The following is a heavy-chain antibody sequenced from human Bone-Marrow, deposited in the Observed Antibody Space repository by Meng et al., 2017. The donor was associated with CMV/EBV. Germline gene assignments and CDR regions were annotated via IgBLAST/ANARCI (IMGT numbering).Heavy chain of an antibody. CDR2: MNPNSGNT. CDR1: GYTFTSYD. CDR3: ARFGYSSSSSYDY. V-gene: IGHV1-8*03. D-gene: IGHD6-6*01. J-gene: IGHJ4*02. Sequence: ASVKVSCKASGYTFTSYDINWVRQATGQGLEWMGWMNPNSGNTGYAQKFQGRVTITRNTSISTAYMELSSLRSEDTAVYYCARFGYSSSSSYDYWVQGTLVTVSS.